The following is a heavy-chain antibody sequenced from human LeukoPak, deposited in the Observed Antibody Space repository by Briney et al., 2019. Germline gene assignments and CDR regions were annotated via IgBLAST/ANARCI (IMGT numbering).Heavy chain of an antibody. J-gene: IGHJ4*02. V-gene: IGHV4-4*07. Sequence: PSETLSLTCTLSGGSISSYYWSWIRQPAGKGLEWIGRIYTSGSTNYNPSLKSRVTMSVDTSKNQFSLKLSSVTAADTAVYYCAREMTYYYDSSGYNPLDYWGQGTLVTVSS. CDR3: AREMTYYYDSSGYNPLDY. CDR2: IYTSGST. CDR1: GGSISSYY. D-gene: IGHD3-22*01.